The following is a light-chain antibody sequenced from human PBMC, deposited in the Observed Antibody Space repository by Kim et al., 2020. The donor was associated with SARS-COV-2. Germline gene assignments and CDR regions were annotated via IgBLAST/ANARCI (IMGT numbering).Light chain of an antibody. J-gene: IGLJ2*01. CDR3: NSRDTSGNHPVV. V-gene: IGLV3-19*01. Sequence: GQTVRITCQGDSLRNYYASWYQQKPGQAPILVIYGKNNRPSGIPDRFSASSSGNTASLTITGAQAEDEADYYCNSRDTSGNHPVVFGGGTQLTVL. CDR1: SLRNYY. CDR2: GKN.